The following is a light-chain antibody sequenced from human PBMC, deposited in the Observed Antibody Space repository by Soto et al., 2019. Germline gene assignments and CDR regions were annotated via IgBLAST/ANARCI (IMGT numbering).Light chain of an antibody. Sequence: DILMTQSPATLSLSPGGRATLSCRASQSVSGNLAWYQQKPGQAPRLLIQRASTRATGIPARFSGSGSGTEFTLTISSLQSEDFAVYFCQQYNNWPGTFGQGTKVEIK. V-gene: IGKV3-15*01. CDR3: QQYNNWPGT. CDR2: RAS. CDR1: QSVSGN. J-gene: IGKJ1*01.